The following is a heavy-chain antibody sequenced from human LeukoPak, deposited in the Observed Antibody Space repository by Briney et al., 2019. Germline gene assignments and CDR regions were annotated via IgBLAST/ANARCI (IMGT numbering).Heavy chain of an antibody. J-gene: IGHJ4*02. CDR1: GYTFTSYA. CDR2: INAGNGNT. CDR3: AREYSSSWYEPYFDY. V-gene: IGHV1-3*01. Sequence: ASVKVSFKASGYTFTSYAMDWVRQAPGQRPEWMGWINAGNGNTKYSQKFQGRVTITRDTSASTAYMELSSLRSEDTAVYYCAREYSSSWYEPYFDYWGQGTLVTVSS. D-gene: IGHD6-13*01.